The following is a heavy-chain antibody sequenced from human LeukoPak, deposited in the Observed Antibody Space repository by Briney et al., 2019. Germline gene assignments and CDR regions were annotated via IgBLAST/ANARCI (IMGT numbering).Heavy chain of an antibody. CDR3: AKDSWQLGQLDY. V-gene: IGHV3-30*02. CDR1: GFTFSSYG. Sequence: GGSLRLSCAASGFTFSSYGMRWVRQAPGKGLEWVAVIWYGGSNKYYADSVKGRFTISRDNSKNTLYLQMNSLRAEDTAVYYCAKDSWQLGQLDYWGQGTLVTVSS. J-gene: IGHJ4*02. D-gene: IGHD6-6*01. CDR2: IWYGGSNK.